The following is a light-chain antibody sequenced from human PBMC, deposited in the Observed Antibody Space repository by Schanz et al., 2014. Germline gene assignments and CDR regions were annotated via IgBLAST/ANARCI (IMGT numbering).Light chain of an antibody. CDR1: SSNIGSNT. CDR2: SNN. CDR3: SSYTSSSTPVV. J-gene: IGLJ2*01. V-gene: IGLV1-44*01. Sequence: QSVLTQPPSASGTPGQRVTISCSGSSSNIGSNTVNWYQQLPGTAPKLLIYSNNQRPSGVPDRFSASKSGTSASLAISGLQSQDEADYYCSSYTSSSTPVVFGGGTKLTVL.